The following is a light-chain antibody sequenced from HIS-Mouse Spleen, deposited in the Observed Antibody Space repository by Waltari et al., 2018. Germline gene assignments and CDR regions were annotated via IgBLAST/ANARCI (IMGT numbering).Light chain of an antibody. J-gene: IGKJ1*01. Sequence: DIQITQSPPTRSASVVDRVTITCRASQSISSWLAWYQQKPGKAPKLLIYKASSLESGVPSRFSGSGSGTEFTLTISSLQPDDFATYYCQQYNSYSWTFGQGTKVEIK. CDR2: KAS. V-gene: IGKV1-5*03. CDR1: QSISSW. CDR3: QQYNSYSWT.